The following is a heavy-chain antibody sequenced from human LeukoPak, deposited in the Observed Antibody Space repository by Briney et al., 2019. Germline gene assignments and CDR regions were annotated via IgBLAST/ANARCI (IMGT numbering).Heavy chain of an antibody. CDR2: ITNSGDFV. CDR3: AREARATPDF. J-gene: IGHJ4*01. V-gene: IGHV3-11*01. Sequence: PGGSLRLSCAASGFRFSGHYMSWIRQAPGKGLEWISYITNSGDFVNYADSVKGRFTISRDNAKNSLYLQMNSLRAEDTAVYYCAREARATPDFWGQEPWSPSPQ. D-gene: IGHD1-26*01. CDR1: GFRFSGHY.